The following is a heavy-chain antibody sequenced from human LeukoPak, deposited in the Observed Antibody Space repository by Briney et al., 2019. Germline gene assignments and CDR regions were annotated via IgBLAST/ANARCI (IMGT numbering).Heavy chain of an antibody. CDR3: ARKASSGGWFH. Sequence: ASVKVSCKASGGTFSSYAISWVRQAPGQGLEWMGWISAYNGNTNYAQKLQGRVTMTTDTSTSTAYMELGSLRSEDTAVYYCARKASSGGWFHWGQGTLVTVSS. CDR2: ISAYNGNT. J-gene: IGHJ4*02. D-gene: IGHD6-19*01. V-gene: IGHV1-18*01. CDR1: GGTFSSYA.